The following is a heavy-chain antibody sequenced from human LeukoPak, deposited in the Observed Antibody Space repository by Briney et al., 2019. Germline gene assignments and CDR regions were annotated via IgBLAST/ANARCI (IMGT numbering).Heavy chain of an antibody. Sequence: GASVKVSCKASGGTFSSYAISWVRQAPGQGLEWMGGIIPIFGTANYAQKFQGRVTITADESTSTAYMELSSQRSEDTAVYYCAREAYYYDSSGYSTHNAFDIWGQGTMVTVSS. V-gene: IGHV1-69*13. CDR3: AREAYYYDSSGYSTHNAFDI. CDR1: GGTFSSYA. CDR2: IIPIFGTA. J-gene: IGHJ3*02. D-gene: IGHD3-22*01.